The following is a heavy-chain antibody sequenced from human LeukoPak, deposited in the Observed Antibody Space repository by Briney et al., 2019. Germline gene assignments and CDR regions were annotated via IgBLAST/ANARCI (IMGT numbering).Heavy chain of an antibody. Sequence: ASVKVSCKASGYTFTSYGISWVRQAPGQGLEWMGWISAYNGNTNYAQKLQGRVTMTTDTSTSTAYMELRSLRSDDTAVYYCARVGDDYDFLYNWFDPWGQGTLVTVSS. CDR1: GYTFTSYG. V-gene: IGHV1-18*01. CDR2: ISAYNGNT. CDR3: ARVGDDYDFLYNWFDP. J-gene: IGHJ5*02. D-gene: IGHD3-3*01.